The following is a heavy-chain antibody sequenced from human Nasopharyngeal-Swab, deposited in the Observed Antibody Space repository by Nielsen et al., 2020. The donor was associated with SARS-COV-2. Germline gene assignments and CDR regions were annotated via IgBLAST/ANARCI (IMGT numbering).Heavy chain of an antibody. CDR1: GFTYKYG. D-gene: IGHD3-10*01. V-gene: IGHV3-33*01. CDR2: IWYDGSKK. Sequence: GESLKISYVASGFTYKYGMNWVRQAPGKGLEWVSVIWYDGSKKFYAESVKGRFSISRDESKNTVYLQMSSLRVEDTAVYYCVSAGSIEYWGPGTLVTVSA. CDR3: VSAGSIEY. J-gene: IGHJ4*02.